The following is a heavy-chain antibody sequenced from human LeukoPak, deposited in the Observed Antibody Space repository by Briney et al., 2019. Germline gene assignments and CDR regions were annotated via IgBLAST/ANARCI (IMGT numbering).Heavy chain of an antibody. Sequence: ASVKVSCKASGSTFSGFYINWVRQAPGQGLEWMGWINPKNGDTHYAQDFLGRVTMTRDTSISTAYMELSRLRSNDTAVYYCARDGRLRNGYDNFYIWGQGTLVTVSS. CDR1: GSTFSGFY. CDR2: INPKNGDT. CDR3: ARDGRLRNGYDNFYI. V-gene: IGHV1-2*02. D-gene: IGHD5-18*01. J-gene: IGHJ4*02.